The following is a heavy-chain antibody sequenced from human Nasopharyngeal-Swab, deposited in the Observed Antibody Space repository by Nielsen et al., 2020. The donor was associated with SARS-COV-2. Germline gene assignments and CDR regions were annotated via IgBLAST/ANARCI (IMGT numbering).Heavy chain of an antibody. CDR2: ITSDGGST. V-gene: IGHV3-43*02. J-gene: IGHJ6*02. Sequence: VRQAPGKGLEWVSLITSDGGSTDYADSVKGRFTISRDNSKNSLFLQMNSLRTEDTASYYCTKSAYGGSGYYGMDLWGQGTTVTVSS. D-gene: IGHD4-23*01. CDR3: TKSAYGGSGYYGMDL.